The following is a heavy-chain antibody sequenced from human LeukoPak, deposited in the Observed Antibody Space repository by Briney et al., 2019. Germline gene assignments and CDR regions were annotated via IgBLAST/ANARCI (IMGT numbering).Heavy chain of an antibody. CDR2: IYYSGST. D-gene: IGHD6-19*01. CDR1: GGSISSGDYY. V-gene: IGHV4-30-4*08. CDR3: ARASSGWYLDY. J-gene: IGHJ4*02. Sequence: PSETLSLTCTVSGGSISSGDYYWSWIRQPPGKGLEWIGYIYYSGSTYFNPSLKSRVTISVDTSKNQYSLKLSSVTAADTAVYYCARASSGWYLDYWGQGTLVTVSS.